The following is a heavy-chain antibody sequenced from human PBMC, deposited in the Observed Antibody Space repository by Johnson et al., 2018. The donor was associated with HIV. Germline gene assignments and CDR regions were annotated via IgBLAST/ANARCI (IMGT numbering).Heavy chain of an antibody. CDR1: GFIVSSNY. J-gene: IGHJ3*02. Sequence: MQLVESGGGLVQPGGSLRLFCAASGFIVSSNYMRWVRQAPGKGLEWVANIKQDGSEKYYVDSVKGRFTISRDNSKNTLYLQMNSLRAEDASVYHCAKATGGYWGDDFDIWGQGTMVTVSS. CDR3: AKATGGYWGDDFDI. D-gene: IGHD2-8*02. V-gene: IGHV3-7*02. CDR2: IKQDGSEK.